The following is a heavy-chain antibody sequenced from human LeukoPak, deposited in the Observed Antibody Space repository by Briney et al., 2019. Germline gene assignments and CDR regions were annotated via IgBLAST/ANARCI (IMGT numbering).Heavy chain of an antibody. J-gene: IGHJ4*02. CDR2: IKSKTDGGTT. D-gene: IGHD3-22*01. CDR3: TTDPLGAVVVISYYFDY. Sequence: GGSLRLSCAASGFTLSNAWRSWVRQAPGKGLEWVGRIKSKTDGGTTDYAAPVKGRFTISRDDSKNTLYLQMNSLKTEDTAVYYCTTDPLGAVVVISYYFDYWGQGTLVTVSS. V-gene: IGHV3-15*01. CDR1: GFTLSNAW.